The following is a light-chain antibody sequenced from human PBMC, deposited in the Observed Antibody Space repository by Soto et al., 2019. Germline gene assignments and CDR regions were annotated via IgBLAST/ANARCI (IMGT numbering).Light chain of an antibody. CDR3: SSYNSSERLVL. CDR1: NSDVGAYNY. CDR2: DVT. Sequence: QSALTQPASVSGSPGQSITISCTGTNSDVGAYNYVSWYQQYPGKAPKLMIYDVTTRPSGVSNRFSGSKSGNTASLTISGLQAEDGADYFCSSYNSSERLVLFGGGTQLTVL. V-gene: IGLV2-14*01. J-gene: IGLJ2*01.